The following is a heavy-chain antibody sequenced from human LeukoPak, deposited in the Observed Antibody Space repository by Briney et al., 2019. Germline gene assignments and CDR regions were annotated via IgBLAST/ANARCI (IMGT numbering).Heavy chain of an antibody. J-gene: IGHJ4*02. V-gene: IGHV4-59*01. D-gene: IGHD3-22*01. CDR1: GGPIISYY. CDR2: IYYSGST. Sequence: PSETLSLTCTVSGGPIISYYWSWIRQPPGKGLEWIGYIYYSGSTNYNPSLKSRVTISVDTSKNQFSLKLSSVTAADTAVYYCARVQRETYYYDSSGYYSPNYYFDYWGQGTLVTVSS. CDR3: ARVQRETYYYDSSGYYSPNYYFDY.